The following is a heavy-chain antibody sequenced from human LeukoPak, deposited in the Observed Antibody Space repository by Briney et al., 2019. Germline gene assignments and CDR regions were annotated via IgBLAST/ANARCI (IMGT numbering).Heavy chain of an antibody. CDR3: ARGDELTPIDY. CDR2: ISSHNSYI. D-gene: IGHD1-26*01. Sequence: GGSLRLSCAASGFTFSSYTMNWVRQAPGKGLEWVSSISSHNSYIYYADSVKGRFTISRDNAKSSLYLQMNSLRAEDTAVYYCARGDELTPIDYWGQGTLSPSPQ. CDR1: GFTFSSYT. J-gene: IGHJ4*02. V-gene: IGHV3-21*01.